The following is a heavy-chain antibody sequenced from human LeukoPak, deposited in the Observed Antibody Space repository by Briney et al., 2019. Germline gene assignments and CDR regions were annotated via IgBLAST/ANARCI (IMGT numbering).Heavy chain of an antibody. V-gene: IGHV3-64D*06. CDR2: ISSNGGST. D-gene: IGHD6-13*01. J-gene: IGHJ4*02. CDR3: VKAPGIAAAGTEGGGIDF. Sequence: GGSLRLSCAASGFTFSSYAMHWVRQAPGKGLEYVSAISSNGGSTYYADSVKGRFTISRDNSKNTLYLQMSSPRAEDTAVYYCVKAPGIAAAGTEGGGIDFWGQGTLVTVSS. CDR1: GFTFSSYA.